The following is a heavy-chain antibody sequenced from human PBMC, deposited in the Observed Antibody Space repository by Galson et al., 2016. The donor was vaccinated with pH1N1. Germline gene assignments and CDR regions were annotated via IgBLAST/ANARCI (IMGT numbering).Heavy chain of an antibody. D-gene: IGHD5-12*01. CDR3: ARLVGSGYMPRYFDL. CDR1: GYNFTTYW. J-gene: IGHJ2*01. Sequence: QSGAEVKKPGESLKISCKASGYNFTTYWIGWVRQMPGKGLEWMGIIYPRDSETHYSPSIQGQVSISADKSLTTAYLQWNSLKASDTAMFFCARLVGSGYMPRYFDLWGRGTLVTVSS. CDR2: IYPRDSET. V-gene: IGHV5-51*01.